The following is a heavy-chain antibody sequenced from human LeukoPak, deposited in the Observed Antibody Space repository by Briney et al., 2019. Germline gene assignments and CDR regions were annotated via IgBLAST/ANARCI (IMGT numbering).Heavy chain of an antibody. CDR1: GGSISSGDYY. CDR3: ARRGYSSQFDP. Sequence: PSQTLSLTCTVSGGSISSGDYYWSWIRQPPGKGLEWIGYIYYSGSTNCNPSLKSRVTISVDTSKNQFSLKLSSVTAADTAVYYCARRGYSSQFDPWGQGTLVTVSS. V-gene: IGHV4-61*08. CDR2: IYYSGST. J-gene: IGHJ5*02. D-gene: IGHD6-13*01.